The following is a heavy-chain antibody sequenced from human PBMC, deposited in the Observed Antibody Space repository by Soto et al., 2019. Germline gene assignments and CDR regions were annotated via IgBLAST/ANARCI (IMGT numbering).Heavy chain of an antibody. J-gene: IGHJ6*02. Sequence: QVQLVQSGAEVKKPGASVKVSCKASGYTFSSYGISWVRQAPGQGLEWMGGITTYNGKTNYAQRLQGRVTMTTDTSTSTAYMELRSLRSDDTAVYYCAREGIVATPGLDVWGLGITVTVSS. D-gene: IGHD5-12*01. CDR3: AREGIVATPGLDV. CDR2: ITTYNGKT. CDR1: GYTFSSYG. V-gene: IGHV1-18*01.